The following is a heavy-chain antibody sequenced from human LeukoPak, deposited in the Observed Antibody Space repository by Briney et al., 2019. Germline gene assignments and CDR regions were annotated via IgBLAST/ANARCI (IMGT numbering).Heavy chain of an antibody. V-gene: IGHV1-18*01. J-gene: IGHJ6*02. D-gene: IGHD6-13*01. CDR2: ISAYNGNT. CDR3: ARGIAAAGEGGMDV. CDR1: GYTFTSYG. Sequence: ASVKVSCKASGYTFTSYGISWVRQAPGQGLEWMGWISAYNGNTNYAQKLQGRVTMTRNTSISTAYMELSSLRSEDTAVYYCARGIAAAGEGGMDVWGQGTTVTVSS.